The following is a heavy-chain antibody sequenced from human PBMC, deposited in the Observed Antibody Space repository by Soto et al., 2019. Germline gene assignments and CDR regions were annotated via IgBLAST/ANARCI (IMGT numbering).Heavy chain of an antibody. CDR3: ARKGSSWSPLSGYDYGLDV. CDR1: GYTFTNYD. Sequence: QVQLVQSGAEVKKPGASVKVSCKASGYTFTNYDINWVRQATGQGPEWMGWINPNTGKTGYAQKFQGRVTMTRSTSTGTGYMELTRLTSEDTAGFYCARKGSSWSPLSGYDYGLDVWGQGTMVTVSS. V-gene: IGHV1-8*01. J-gene: IGHJ6*02. CDR2: INPNTGKT. D-gene: IGHD6-13*01.